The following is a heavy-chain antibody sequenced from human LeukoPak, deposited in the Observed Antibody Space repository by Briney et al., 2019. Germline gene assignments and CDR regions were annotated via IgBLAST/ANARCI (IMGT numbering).Heavy chain of an antibody. CDR3: ARTQYDFWSGTYYFDY. D-gene: IGHD3-3*01. V-gene: IGHV4-61*02. CDR1: GGSISSGSYY. CDR2: IYTSGST. J-gene: IGHJ4*02. Sequence: SETLSLTCTVSGGSISSGSYYWSWIRQPAGKGREWIGRIYTSGSTNYNPSLKSRVTISVDTSKNQFSLKLSSVTAADTAVYYCARTQYDFWSGTYYFDYWGQGTLVTVSS.